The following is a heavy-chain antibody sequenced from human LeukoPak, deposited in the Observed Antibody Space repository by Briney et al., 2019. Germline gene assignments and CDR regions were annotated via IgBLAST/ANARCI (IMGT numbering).Heavy chain of an antibody. CDR3: AREACSSTSCYSYYYYGMDV. V-gene: IGHV4-4*07. CDR1: GGSISSYY. CDR2: IYTSGST. D-gene: IGHD2-2*01. J-gene: IGHJ6*02. Sequence: SETLSLTCIVSGGSISSYYWSWIRQPAGKGLEWIGRIYTSGSTNYNPSLKSRVTMSVDTSKNQFSLKLSSVTAADTAVYYCAREACSSTSCYSYYYYGMDVWGQGTTVTVSS.